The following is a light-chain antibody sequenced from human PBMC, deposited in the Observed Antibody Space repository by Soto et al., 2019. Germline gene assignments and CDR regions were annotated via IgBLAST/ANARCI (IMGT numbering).Light chain of an antibody. J-gene: IGLJ3*02. CDR1: SSDIGAGYD. CDR3: RSYDGGRSARV. Sequence: QSVLTQPPSVSGAPGQRVTISCTGTSSDIGAGYDVPWYQQLPGTAPKLLIYGNSNRPSGVPDRFSGSKSGTSASLAITGLQAEDEADYYCRSYDGGRSARVFGGGTKLTVL. V-gene: IGLV1-40*01. CDR2: GNS.